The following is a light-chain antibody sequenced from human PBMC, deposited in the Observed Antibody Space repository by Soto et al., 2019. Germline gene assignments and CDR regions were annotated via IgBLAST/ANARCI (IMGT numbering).Light chain of an antibody. CDR2: EVS. J-gene: IGLJ1*01. V-gene: IGLV2-8*01. CDR3: SSYAGSNNWN. Sequence: QSALTQPPSASGSPGQSVTISCTGTSSDVGCYNYVSWYQQHPGKAPKLMIYEVSKRPSGVPDRFSGSKSGNTASLTVSGLQAEDEADYYCSSYAGSNNWNFGTGTKLTVL. CDR1: SSDVGCYNY.